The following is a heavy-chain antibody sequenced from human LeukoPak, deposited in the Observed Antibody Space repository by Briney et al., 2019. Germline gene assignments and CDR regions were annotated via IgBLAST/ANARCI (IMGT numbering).Heavy chain of an antibody. CDR3: ASQGIAVAATLDY. CDR2: IKQDGSEK. V-gene: IGHV3-7*01. J-gene: IGHJ4*02. Sequence: PGGSLRLSCAASGFTFSSYWMSWVRQAPGKGLEWVANIKQDGSEKYYVDSVKGRFTISRDNAKNSLYLQMNSLRAEDTAVYYCASQGIAVAATLDYWGQGTLVTVSS. D-gene: IGHD6-19*01. CDR1: GFTFSSYW.